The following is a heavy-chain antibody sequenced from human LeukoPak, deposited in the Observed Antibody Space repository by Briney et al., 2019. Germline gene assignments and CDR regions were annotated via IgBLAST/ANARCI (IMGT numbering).Heavy chain of an antibody. CDR3: AKPPGKNYVWGSYRDY. J-gene: IGHJ4*02. Sequence: GGSLRLSCAASGFTFSVSVMNWVRQAPGKGLEWVANIKQDGSEKYYVDSVKGRFTISRDNAKNSLYLQMNSLRAEDTAVYYCAKPPGKNYVWGSYRDYWGQGTLVTVSS. V-gene: IGHV3-7*03. CDR2: IKQDGSEK. CDR1: GFTFSVSV. D-gene: IGHD3-16*02.